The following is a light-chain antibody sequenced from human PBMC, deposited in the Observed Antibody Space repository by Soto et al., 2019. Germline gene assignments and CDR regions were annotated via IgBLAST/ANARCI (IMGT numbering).Light chain of an antibody. CDR1: SSDVGSYNL. CDR2: EGS. V-gene: IGLV2-23*01. CDR3: CSYAGSSTPYV. J-gene: IGLJ1*01. Sequence: QSFLTQPASVSGSPGQSITISCTGTSSDVGSYNLVSWYQQHPGKAPKLMIYEGSKRPSGVSNRFSGSKSGNTASLTISGLQAEDEADYYCCSYAGSSTPYVFGTGTKLTVL.